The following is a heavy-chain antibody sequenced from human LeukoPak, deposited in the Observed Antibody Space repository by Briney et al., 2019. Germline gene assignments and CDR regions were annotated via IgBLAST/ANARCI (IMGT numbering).Heavy chain of an antibody. Sequence: GGSLRLSCAASGFTFSSYWMSWVRQAPGKGLEWVSAISGSGGSAYYADSVKGRFTISRDNSKNTLYLQMNSLRAEDTAVYYCAKDSGRIAVAGGPLDYWGQGTLVTVSS. D-gene: IGHD6-19*01. CDR3: AKDSGRIAVAGGPLDY. V-gene: IGHV3-23*01. J-gene: IGHJ4*02. CDR1: GFTFSSYW. CDR2: ISGSGGSA.